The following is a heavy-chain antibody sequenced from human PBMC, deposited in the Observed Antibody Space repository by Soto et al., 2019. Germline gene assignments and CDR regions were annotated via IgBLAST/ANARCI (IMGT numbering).Heavy chain of an antibody. CDR1: GFTFSSYD. J-gene: IGHJ6*02. D-gene: IGHD6-19*01. V-gene: IGHV3-13*01. CDR3: ARAGSGWYYYGMDV. Sequence: GGSLRLSCAASGFTFSSYDMHWVRQATGKGLEWVSAIGTAGDTYYPGSVKGRFTISRENAKNSLYLQMNSLRAGDTAVYYCARAGSGWYYYGMDVWGQGTSVTVSS. CDR2: IGTAGDT.